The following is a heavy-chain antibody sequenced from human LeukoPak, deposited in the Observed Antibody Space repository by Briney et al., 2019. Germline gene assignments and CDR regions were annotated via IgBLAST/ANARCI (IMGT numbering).Heavy chain of an antibody. D-gene: IGHD1/OR15-1a*01. Sequence: PGGSLRLSCAASGFTLSNSWMTWVRQAPGKGLEWVANINLDGSQKYYVDSVNGRFTASRDNGKNSLYLEMNNLRIEDTAVYYCATDRGPNTFDHWGQGTLITVSS. J-gene: IGHJ4*02. CDR1: GFTLSNSW. V-gene: IGHV3-7*01. CDR2: INLDGSQK. CDR3: ATDRGPNTFDH.